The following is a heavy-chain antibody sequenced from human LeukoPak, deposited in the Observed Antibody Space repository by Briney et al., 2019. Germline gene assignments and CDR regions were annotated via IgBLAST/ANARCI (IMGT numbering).Heavy chain of an antibody. J-gene: IGHJ5*02. V-gene: IGHV3-48*03. Sequence: GGSLRLSCAASGFTFSSYGMNWVRQAPGKGLEWVSYISSSGSTIYYADSVKGRFTISRDNAKNSLYLQMNSLRAEDTALYYCARSAAEQLVGGWFDPWGQGSLVTVSS. D-gene: IGHD6-6*01. CDR1: GFTFSSYG. CDR3: ARSAAEQLVGGWFDP. CDR2: ISSSGSTI.